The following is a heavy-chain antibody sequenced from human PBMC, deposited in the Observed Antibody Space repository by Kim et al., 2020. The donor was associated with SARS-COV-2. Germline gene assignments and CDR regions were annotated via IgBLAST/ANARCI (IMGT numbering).Heavy chain of an antibody. J-gene: IGHJ4*02. Sequence: YSPSFQGQVTISADKSISTAYLQWSSLKASDTAMYYCARPTGDMVRGVYWGQGTLVTVSS. CDR3: ARPTGDMVRGVY. D-gene: IGHD3-10*01. V-gene: IGHV5-51*01.